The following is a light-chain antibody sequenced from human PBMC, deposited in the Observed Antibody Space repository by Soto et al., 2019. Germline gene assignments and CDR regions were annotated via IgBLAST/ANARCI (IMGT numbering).Light chain of an antibody. CDR1: QTFNNY. CDR3: QQSYTSQQT. J-gene: IGKJ2*01. Sequence: DIQMPQSPSSLSASVGDTVSITCRAGQTFNNYLNWYQHKPGKVPKLLIYAAIALQSGVPSRFSASASGTDFTLTIINVQPEDCGTYYCQQSYTSQQTFGQGTKLEI. CDR2: AAI. V-gene: IGKV1-39*01.